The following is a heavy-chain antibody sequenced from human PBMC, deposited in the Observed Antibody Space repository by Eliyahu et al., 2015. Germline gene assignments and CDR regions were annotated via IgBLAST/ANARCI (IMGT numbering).Heavy chain of an antibody. V-gene: IGHV2-5*02. CDR2: IYWDDDK. CDR1: GFSLTTSPVG. Sequence: QITLEESGPTRVKPTQTLALTCTFXGFSLTTSPVGVGWIRQPPGKALEWLAFIYWDDDKRYSPSLKTRLTITKDTSKNQVVLTMTNMDPVDTATYYCAHRQHVTGNWGNGYFDYWGQGTLVTVSS. J-gene: IGHJ4*02. D-gene: IGHD7-27*01. CDR3: AHRQHVTGNWGNGYFDY.